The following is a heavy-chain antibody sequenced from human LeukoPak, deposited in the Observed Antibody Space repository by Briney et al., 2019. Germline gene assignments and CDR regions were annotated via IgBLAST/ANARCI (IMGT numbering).Heavy chain of an antibody. CDR1: GFTFSSYA. CDR2: ISNSGDRT. J-gene: IGHJ4*02. D-gene: IGHD1-26*01. CDR3: AKDFVPRGGSYFPGFDY. Sequence: GGSLRLSCAASGFTFSSYAMSWVRQAPGKGLEWVSGISNSGDRTYYADSVKGRFTISRDNSKNTLYLQMNSLRTEDTAVYYCAKDFVPRGGSYFPGFDYWGQGTLVIVSS. V-gene: IGHV3-23*01.